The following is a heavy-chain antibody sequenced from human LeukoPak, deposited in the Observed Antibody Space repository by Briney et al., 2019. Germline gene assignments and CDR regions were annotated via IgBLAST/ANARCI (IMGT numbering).Heavy chain of an antibody. D-gene: IGHD3-10*01. V-gene: IGHV4-34*01. CDR1: GGSFSGYY. CDR3: AREVATPLWFGELLSGDFDY. Sequence: SETLSLTCAVYGGSFSGYYWSWIRQPPGKGLEWIGEINHSGSTNYNPSLKSRVTISVDTSKNQFSLKLSSVTAADTAVYYCAREVATPLWFGELLSGDFDYWGQGTLVTVSS. J-gene: IGHJ4*02. CDR2: INHSGST.